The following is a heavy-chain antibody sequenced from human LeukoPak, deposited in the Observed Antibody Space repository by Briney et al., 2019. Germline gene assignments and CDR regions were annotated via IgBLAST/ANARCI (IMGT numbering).Heavy chain of an antibody. V-gene: IGHV3-30*18. J-gene: IGHJ5*02. CDR1: GFTFSNYG. CDR3: AKERSLRFLEWLRSRPNWFDP. D-gene: IGHD3-3*01. Sequence: PGGSLRLSCAASGFTFSNYGMHWVRQAPGKGLDWVTVISYDGSNKYYADSVKGRFTISRDNSKNTLYLQMNSLRAEDTAVYYCAKERSLRFLEWLRSRPNWFDPWGQGTLVTVSS. CDR2: ISYDGSNK.